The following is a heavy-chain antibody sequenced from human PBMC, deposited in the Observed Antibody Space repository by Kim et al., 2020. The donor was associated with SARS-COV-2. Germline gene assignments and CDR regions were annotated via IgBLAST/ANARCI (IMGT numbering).Heavy chain of an antibody. D-gene: IGHD2-15*01. V-gene: IGHV3-23*01. CDR3: ARDLGYRSETTCHPPGY. CDR1: GFIFSSYA. J-gene: IGHJ4*02. Sequence: GGSLRLSCAASGFIFSSYAMSWVRQAPGKGLEWVSVISGSGDSTYYADSVKGRFSISKDNSKNTLYLQMNSLRAEDTAVYYCARDLGYRSETTCHPPGYWGQGTLVTVSA. CDR2: ISGSGDST.